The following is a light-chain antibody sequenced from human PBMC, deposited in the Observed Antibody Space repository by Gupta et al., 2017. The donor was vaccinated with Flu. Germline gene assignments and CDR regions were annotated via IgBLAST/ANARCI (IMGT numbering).Light chain of an antibody. CDR2: RNN. CDR3: ATWDDSVTGWV. J-gene: IGLJ3*02. V-gene: IGLV1-47*01. CDR1: RSDIGTNF. Sequence: QSGLTQPPSVSETPGQRVTISCSGGRSDIGTNFVSWYQQLPGTAPTLLIYRNNQRPSGIPDRFSGSKSGTSASLAISGLRSEDEADYYCATWDDSVTGWVFGGGTKVTVL.